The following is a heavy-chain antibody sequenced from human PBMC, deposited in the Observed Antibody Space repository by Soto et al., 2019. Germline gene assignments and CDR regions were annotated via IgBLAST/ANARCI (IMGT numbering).Heavy chain of an antibody. V-gene: IGHV4-39*01. J-gene: IGHJ6*02. CDR3: ASRTVSEVIYGMDV. CDR2: IYYSGST. D-gene: IGHD4-17*01. Sequence: PSETLSLTCTVSVGSISSSSYYWGWIRQPPGKGLEWIGSIYYSGSTYYNPSLKSRVTISVDTSKNQFSLKLSSVTAADTAVYYCASRTVSEVIYGMDVWGQGTTVTVSS. CDR1: VGSISSSSYY.